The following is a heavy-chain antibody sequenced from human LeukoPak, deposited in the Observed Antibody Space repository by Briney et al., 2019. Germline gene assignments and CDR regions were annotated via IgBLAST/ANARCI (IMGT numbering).Heavy chain of an antibody. V-gene: IGHV1-24*01. CDR2: FDPEDGET. J-gene: IGHJ6*03. D-gene: IGHD6-13*01. CDR1: GYTLTELS. Sequence: ASVKVSCKVSGYTLTELSMHWVRQAPGKGLEWMGGFDPEDGETIYAQKFQGRVTMTEDTSTDTAYMELSSLRSEDTAVYYCAKGDSSSWYYYHMDVWGKGTTVTVSS. CDR3: AKGDSSSWYYYHMDV.